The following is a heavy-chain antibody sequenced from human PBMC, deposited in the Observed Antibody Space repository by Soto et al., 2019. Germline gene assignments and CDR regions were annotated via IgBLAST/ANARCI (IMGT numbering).Heavy chain of an antibody. CDR2: SYPGDTET. CDR1: GYSFTSYW. Sequence: GESLKISCKGSGYSFTSYWIGWVRQMPGKGLEWMGTSYPGDTETTYSPSFQGQVTISAAKSIRTAHLQWTSLKASDTAMYYCARLDSSGYHLVDYWGQGTLVTVSS. J-gene: IGHJ4*02. D-gene: IGHD3-22*01. V-gene: IGHV5-51*01. CDR3: ARLDSSGYHLVDY.